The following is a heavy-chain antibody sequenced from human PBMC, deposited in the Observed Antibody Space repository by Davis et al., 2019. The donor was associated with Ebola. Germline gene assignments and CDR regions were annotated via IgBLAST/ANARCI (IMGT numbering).Heavy chain of an antibody. CDR1: GYSFTSYW. Sequence: GESLKISCKNSGYSFTSYWISWVRQMPGKGLEWMGIIYPGDSDTRYSPSFQGQVTISADKSISTAYLQWSSLKASDTAMYYCARSSAVMWELSDAFDIWGQGTMVTVSS. D-gene: IGHD1-26*01. J-gene: IGHJ3*02. V-gene: IGHV5-51*01. CDR2: IYPGDSDT. CDR3: ARSSAVMWELSDAFDI.